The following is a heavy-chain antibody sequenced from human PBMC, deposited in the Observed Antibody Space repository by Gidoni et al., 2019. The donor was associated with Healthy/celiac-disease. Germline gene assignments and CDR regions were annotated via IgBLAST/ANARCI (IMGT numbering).Heavy chain of an antibody. CDR2: IIPIFGTA. D-gene: IGHD6-19*01. CDR3: ARGPDPGIAVAGLFDY. Sequence: QVQLVQSGAEVKKPGSSVQVSCKASGSTFSSYAISWVRQAPGQGLEWMGGIIPIFGTANYAQKFQGRVTITADESTSTAYMELSSLRSEDTAVYYCARGPDPGIAVAGLFDYWGQGTLVTVSS. V-gene: IGHV1-69*01. J-gene: IGHJ4*02. CDR1: GSTFSSYA.